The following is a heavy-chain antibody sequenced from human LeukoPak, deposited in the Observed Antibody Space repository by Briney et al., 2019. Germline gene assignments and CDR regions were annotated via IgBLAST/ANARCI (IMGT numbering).Heavy chain of an antibody. Sequence: PGGSLRLSRAASGFTFSTYAMSWARQTPGKGLEWVAAISGSNPGTYHASSVRGRFTISRDNSKNTLHLQMNGLRAEDAAIYYCAKASVGHCSGAFCYHFDSWGQGTLVTVSS. J-gene: IGHJ4*02. V-gene: IGHV3-23*01. D-gene: IGHD2-15*01. CDR2: ISGSNPGT. CDR1: GFTFSTYA. CDR3: AKASVGHCSGAFCYHFDS.